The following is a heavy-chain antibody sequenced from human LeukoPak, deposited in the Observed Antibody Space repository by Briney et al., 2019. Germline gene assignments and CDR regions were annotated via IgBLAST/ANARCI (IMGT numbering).Heavy chain of an antibody. Sequence: PEGSLRLSCRASGFSFSSFAMNWVRQAPGKGLEWVSSIDGAASNTYYADSVKGRFTLSRDKSKNAVFLQMNSLRVEDTAMYYCARDRVLVVAGFFEYWGPGTLVTVSS. V-gene: IGHV3-23*01. CDR2: IDGAASNT. CDR1: GFSFSSFA. J-gene: IGHJ4*02. CDR3: ARDRVLVVAGFFEY. D-gene: IGHD6-19*01.